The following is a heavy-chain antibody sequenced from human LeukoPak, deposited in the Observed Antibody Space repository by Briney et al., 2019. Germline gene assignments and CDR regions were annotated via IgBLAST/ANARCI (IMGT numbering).Heavy chain of an antibody. J-gene: IGHJ4*02. Sequence: GGSLRLSCAASGFTFSSYAMSWVRQAPGKGLEWVSAITGSGTSTYYADSVKGRFTISRDNAKNSLYLQMNSLRAEDTAVYYCARDYYGSGSYYNLRDWGQGTLVTVSS. V-gene: IGHV3-23*01. D-gene: IGHD3-10*01. CDR2: ITGSGTST. CDR3: ARDYYGSGSYYNLRD. CDR1: GFTFSSYA.